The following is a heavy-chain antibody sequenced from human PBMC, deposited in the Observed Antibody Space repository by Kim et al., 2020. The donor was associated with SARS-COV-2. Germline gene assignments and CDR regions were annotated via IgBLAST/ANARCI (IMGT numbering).Heavy chain of an antibody. CDR2: IYHSGST. J-gene: IGHJ6*02. Sequence: SETLSLTCAVSGGSISSSNWWSWVRQPPGKGLEWIGEIYHSGSTNYNPSLKSRVTISVDKSKNQFSLKLSSVTAADTAVYYCARDEITMVQHGMDVWGQGTTVTVSS. D-gene: IGHD3-10*01. CDR1: GGSISSSNW. CDR3: ARDEITMVQHGMDV. V-gene: IGHV4-4*02.